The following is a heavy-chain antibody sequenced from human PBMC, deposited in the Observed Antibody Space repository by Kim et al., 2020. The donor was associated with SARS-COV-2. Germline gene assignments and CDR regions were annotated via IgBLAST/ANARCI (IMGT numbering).Heavy chain of an antibody. CDR2: IDRDGSGK. Sequence: GGSLRLSCVASGFTFSTYWMTWVRQAPGKGLEWVANIDRDGSGKNYVDSVKGRFTISRDNAKNSVYLQMNSLRAEDTAAYYCACGKKYWGQGTLVTVSS. V-gene: IGHV3-7*01. CDR1: GFTFSTYW. CDR3: ACGKKY. J-gene: IGHJ4*02.